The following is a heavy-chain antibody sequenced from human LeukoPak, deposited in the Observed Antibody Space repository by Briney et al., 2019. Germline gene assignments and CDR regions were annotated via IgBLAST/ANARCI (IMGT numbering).Heavy chain of an antibody. CDR2: ISYDGSNK. V-gene: IGHV3-30*04. CDR1: GFTFSTNA. CDR3: ARIGGYNYGNELDH. D-gene: IGHD3-10*01. Sequence: GGSLRLSCAASGFTFSTNAMHWVRQAPGKGLEWVAVISYDGSNKYYAGSVKGRFTISRDNSTNTLYLQMNSLRLQDTAVYYCARIGGYNYGNELDHWGQGTLVTVSS. J-gene: IGHJ4*02.